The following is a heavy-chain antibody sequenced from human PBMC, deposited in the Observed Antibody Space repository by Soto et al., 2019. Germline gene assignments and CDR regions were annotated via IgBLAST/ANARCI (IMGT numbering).Heavy chain of an antibody. CDR1: GFTFSSYG. D-gene: IGHD6-19*01. V-gene: IGHV3-30*18. CDR2: ISYDGSNK. Sequence: GGSLRLSCAASGFTFSSYGMHWVRQAPGKGLEWVAVISYDGSNKYYADSLKGRFTISRDNSKNTLYLQMNSLRAEDTAVYYCAKDHGGWTRYYYYYMDVWGKGTTVTVSS. CDR3: AKDHGGWTRYYYYYMDV. J-gene: IGHJ6*03.